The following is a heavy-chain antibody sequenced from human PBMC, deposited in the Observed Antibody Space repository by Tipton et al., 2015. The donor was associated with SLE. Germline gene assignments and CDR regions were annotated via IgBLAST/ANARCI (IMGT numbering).Heavy chain of an antibody. CDR1: GGSISSGGYY. V-gene: IGHV4-31*03. CDR3: ARGRRGYTAYVVPDY. D-gene: IGHD5-12*01. CDR2: MYYSGST. J-gene: IGHJ4*02. Sequence: TLSLTCTVSGGSISSGGYYWSWIRQHPGKGLEWIGYMYYSGSTYYNPSLKSRVSISVDTSKNQFSLKLSSLTAADTAVYYCARGRRGYTAYVVPDYWGQGTQVTVSP.